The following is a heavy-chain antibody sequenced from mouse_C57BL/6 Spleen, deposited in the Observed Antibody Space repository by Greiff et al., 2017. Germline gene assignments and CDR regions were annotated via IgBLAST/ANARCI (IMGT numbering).Heavy chain of an antibody. V-gene: IGHV1-15*01. CDR1: GYTFTDYE. CDR2: IDPETGGT. Sequence: QVQLQQSGAELVRPGASVTLSCKASGYTFTDYEMHWVKQTPVHGLEWIGAIDPETGGTAYNQKFKGKAILTADKSSSTAYMELRSLTSEDSAVYYCTGYWGYDGYSFAYWGQGTLVTVSA. D-gene: IGHD2-3*01. CDR3: TGYWGYDGYSFAY. J-gene: IGHJ3*01.